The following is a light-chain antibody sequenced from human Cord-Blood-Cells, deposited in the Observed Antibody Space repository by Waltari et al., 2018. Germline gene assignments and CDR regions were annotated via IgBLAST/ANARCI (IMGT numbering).Light chain of an antibody. J-gene: IGKJ3*01. CDR3: QQYYSYPFT. V-gene: IGKV1-8*01. CDR1: QGISSY. Sequence: AIRKTQSPSSLSASKGDSVTITCRASQGISSYLAWYQQKPGKTPKLLIYAASTFQSGGPSRFSGSGSGTDFTLTISCLQSEDFATYYCQQYYSYPFTFGPGTKVDIK. CDR2: AAS.